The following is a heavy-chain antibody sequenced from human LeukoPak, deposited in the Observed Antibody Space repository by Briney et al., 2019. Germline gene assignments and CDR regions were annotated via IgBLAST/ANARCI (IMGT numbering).Heavy chain of an antibody. CDR2: IIPIFGTA. CDR3: ARGGVVPAARHYYYYYYMDV. V-gene: IGHV1-69*05. Sequence: SVKVSCKASGGTFSSCAISWVRQAPGQGLEWMGGIIPIFGTANYAQKFQGRVTITTDESTSTAYMELSSLRSEDTAVYYCARGGVVPAARHYYYYYYMDVWGKGTTVTVSS. J-gene: IGHJ6*03. D-gene: IGHD2-2*01. CDR1: GGTFSSCA.